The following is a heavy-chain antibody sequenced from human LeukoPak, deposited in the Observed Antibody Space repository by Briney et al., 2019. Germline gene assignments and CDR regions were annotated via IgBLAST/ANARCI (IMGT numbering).Heavy chain of an antibody. D-gene: IGHD3-3*01. CDR2: INPNSGGT. CDR3: ARDPHYTSNLDY. Sequence: ASVKVSCKASGYTFTGHYMHWVRQAPGQGLEWMGWINPNSGGTNYAQKFQGRVTMTRDTSISTAYMELSRLRSDDTAVYYCARDPHYTSNLDYWGQGTLVTVSS. CDR1: GYTFTGHY. V-gene: IGHV1-2*02. J-gene: IGHJ4*02.